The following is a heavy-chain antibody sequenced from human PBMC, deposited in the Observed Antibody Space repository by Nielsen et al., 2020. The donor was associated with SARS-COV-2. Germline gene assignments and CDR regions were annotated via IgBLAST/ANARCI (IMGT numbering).Heavy chain of an antibody. Sequence: SEALSLTCAVYGGSFSGYYWSWIRQPPGKGLEWIGEINHSGSTNYNPSLKSRVTISVDTSKNQFSLKLSSVTAADTAVYYCARRYYYGSGSYYPGDVWGKGTTVTVSS. D-gene: IGHD3-10*01. CDR3: ARRYYYGSGSYYPGDV. V-gene: IGHV4-34*01. CDR2: INHSGST. J-gene: IGHJ6*04. CDR1: GGSFSGYY.